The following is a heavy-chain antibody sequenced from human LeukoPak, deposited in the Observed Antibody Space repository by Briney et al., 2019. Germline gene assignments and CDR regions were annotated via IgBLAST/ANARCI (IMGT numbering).Heavy chain of an antibody. CDR3: ARVAASPRFYYYDSSGYFDY. Sequence: SQTLSLTCTVSGGSITAGGYFWSWIRQHPGKGLECIGHISYSGSTYYNPSLKSRVTISVDTSKNQFSLKLSSVTAADTAVYYCARVAASPRFYYYDSSGYFDYWGQGTLVTVSS. CDR2: ISYSGST. D-gene: IGHD3-22*01. V-gene: IGHV4-31*03. CDR1: GGSITAGGYF. J-gene: IGHJ4*02.